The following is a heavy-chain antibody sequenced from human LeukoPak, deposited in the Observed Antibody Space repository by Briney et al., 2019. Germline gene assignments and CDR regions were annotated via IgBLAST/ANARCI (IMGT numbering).Heavy chain of an antibody. Sequence: ASVKVSCKASGYTFTSYGISWVRQAPGQGLEWMGWISAYNGNTNYAQKLQGRVTMTTDTSTSTAYMELRSLRSDDTAVYYCARDKWIAARRGPFDYWGQGTLVTVSS. CDR3: ARDKWIAARRGPFDY. CDR2: ISAYNGNT. CDR1: GYTFTSYG. J-gene: IGHJ4*02. D-gene: IGHD6-6*01. V-gene: IGHV1-18*01.